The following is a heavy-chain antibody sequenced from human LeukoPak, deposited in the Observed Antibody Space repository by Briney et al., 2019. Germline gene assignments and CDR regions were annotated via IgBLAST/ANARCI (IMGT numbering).Heavy chain of an antibody. CDR3: ASYDFWSGYYLDY. J-gene: IGHJ4*02. CDR2: INHSGST. V-gene: IGHV4-34*01. D-gene: IGHD3-3*01. Sequence: SETLSLTCAVYGGSFSGYYWSWIRQPPGKGLEWIGEINHSGSTNYNPSLKSRVTISVDTSKNQFSLKLSSVTAADTAVYYCASYDFWSGYYLDYWGQGTLVTVSS. CDR1: GGSFSGYY.